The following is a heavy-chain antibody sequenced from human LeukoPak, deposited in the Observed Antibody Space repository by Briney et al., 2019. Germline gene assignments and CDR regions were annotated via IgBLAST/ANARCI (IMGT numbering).Heavy chain of an antibody. J-gene: IGHJ4*02. V-gene: IGHV3-21*01. CDR1: GFTFSNYW. CDR2: ISSSSSYI. D-gene: IGHD3-10*01. Sequence: GGSLRLSCAASGFTFSNYWMSWVRQAPGKGLEWVSSISSSSSYIYYADSVKGRFTISRDNAKNSLYLQMNSLRAEDTAVYYCARGAGFDYWGQGTLVTVSS. CDR3: ARGAGFDY.